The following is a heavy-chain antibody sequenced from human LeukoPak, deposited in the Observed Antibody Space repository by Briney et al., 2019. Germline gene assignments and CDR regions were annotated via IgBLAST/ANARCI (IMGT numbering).Heavy chain of an antibody. Sequence: ASVKVSCKASGYTFNKYGISWVRQAPGQGLEWMGWISCYNGDTRYAQKFQGRVTMTKDTSTSTVHMGLRSLRSDDTAVYYCARDPSNTSGYYVYHDYWGQGALVTVSS. V-gene: IGHV1-18*01. D-gene: IGHD2-2*01. CDR2: ISCYNGDT. CDR1: GYTFNKYG. CDR3: ARDPSNTSGYYVYHDY. J-gene: IGHJ4*02.